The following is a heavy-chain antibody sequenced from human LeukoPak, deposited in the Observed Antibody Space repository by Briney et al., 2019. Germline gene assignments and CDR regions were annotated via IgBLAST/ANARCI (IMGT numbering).Heavy chain of an antibody. Sequence: GGSLRLSCAASGFTFSSYWMHSFRQAPGKGLVWVSHINSDGSITNYADSVKGRFTISRGNAKNTLYLLMNSLRAEDTAVYYCARETESFDYWGQGTLVTVPS. CDR2: INSDGSIT. V-gene: IGHV3-74*01. CDR3: ARETESFDY. J-gene: IGHJ4*02. CDR1: GFTFSSYW.